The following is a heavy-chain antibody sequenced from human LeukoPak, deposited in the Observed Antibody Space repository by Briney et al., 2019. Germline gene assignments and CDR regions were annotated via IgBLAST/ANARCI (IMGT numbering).Heavy chain of an antibody. Sequence: GSLRLSCAASGFTFSSYGMHWVRQAPGKGLEWVAVISYDGSNKYYADSVKGRLTISRDNSKNTLYLQMNSLRAEDTAVYYCAKGYSSGPGWFDPWGQGTLVTVSS. D-gene: IGHD6-19*01. V-gene: IGHV3-30*18. J-gene: IGHJ5*02. CDR3: AKGYSSGPGWFDP. CDR2: ISYDGSNK. CDR1: GFTFSSYG.